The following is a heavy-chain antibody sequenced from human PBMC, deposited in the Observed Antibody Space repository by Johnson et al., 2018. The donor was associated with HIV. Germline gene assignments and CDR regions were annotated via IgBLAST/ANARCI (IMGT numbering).Heavy chain of an antibody. V-gene: IGHV3-9*01. J-gene: IGHJ3*02. Sequence: VQLVESGGGLVQPGGSLRLSCAASGFTFSSYAMHWVRQAPGKGLEWVSGISWNSGSIGYGDSVKGRFTISRDNAKNSLYLQMNSLRAEDTALYYCAKEGAYYYDSSGLNDAFDIWGQGTMVTVSS. CDR1: GFTFSSYA. CDR3: AKEGAYYYDSSGLNDAFDI. D-gene: IGHD3-22*01. CDR2: ISWNSGSI.